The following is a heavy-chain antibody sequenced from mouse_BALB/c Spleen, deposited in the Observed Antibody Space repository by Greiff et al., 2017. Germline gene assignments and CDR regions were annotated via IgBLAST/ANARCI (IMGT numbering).Heavy chain of an antibody. CDR3: ATFYDYDDGYYYAMDY. V-gene: IGHV3-2*02. Sequence: EVQLQESGPGLVKPSQSLSLTCTVTGYSITSDYAWNWIRQFPGNKLEWMGYISYSGSTSYNPSLKSRISITRDTSKNQFFLQLNSVTTEDTATYYCATFYDYDDGYYYAMDYWGQGTSVTVSS. CDR2: ISYSGST. J-gene: IGHJ4*01. D-gene: IGHD2-4*01. CDR1: GYSITSDYA.